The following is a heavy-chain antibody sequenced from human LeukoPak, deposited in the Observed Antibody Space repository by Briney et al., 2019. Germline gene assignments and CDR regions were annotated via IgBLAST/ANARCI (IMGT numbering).Heavy chain of an antibody. CDR3: ARGGTDIVVVPAAPKDYYYMDV. D-gene: IGHD2-2*01. Sequence: ASVKVSCKASGYTFTSYDINWVRQATGQGLEWMGWMNPNSGNTGYAQKFQGRVTMTRNTSITTAYMELSSLRSEDTAVYYCARGGTDIVVVPAAPKDYYYMDVWGKGTTVTVSS. J-gene: IGHJ6*03. CDR2: MNPNSGNT. V-gene: IGHV1-8*01. CDR1: GYTFTSYD.